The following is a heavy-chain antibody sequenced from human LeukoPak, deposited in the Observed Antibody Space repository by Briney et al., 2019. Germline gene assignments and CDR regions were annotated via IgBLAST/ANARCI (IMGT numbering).Heavy chain of an antibody. Sequence: PGGSLRLSCAASGFTFSNYWMSWVRQAPGKGLEWVANIKPDGSDKYYVDSVRGRFTISRDNAKNSLYLQMNSLRAGDTAVYYCARVAKERVGGVYYFDYWGQGTLVTVSS. CDR2: IKPDGSDK. CDR3: ARVAKERVGGVYYFDY. D-gene: IGHD1-1*01. V-gene: IGHV3-7*01. CDR1: GFTFSNYW. J-gene: IGHJ4*02.